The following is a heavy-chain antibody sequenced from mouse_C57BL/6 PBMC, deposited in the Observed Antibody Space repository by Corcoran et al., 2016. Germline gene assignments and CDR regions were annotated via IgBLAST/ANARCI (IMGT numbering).Heavy chain of an antibody. CDR3: ATALNDYYFDY. CDR2: IYPGDGDT. D-gene: IGHD2-4*01. Sequence: QVQLQQSGAELVKPGASVKISCKASGYAFSSYWMNWVKQRPGKGLEWIGQIYPGDGDTNYNGKFKGKATLTADKSSSTAYMRLSSLTSEDSAVYFCATALNDYYFDYWGQGTTLTVSS. V-gene: IGHV1-80*01. CDR1: GYAFSSYW. J-gene: IGHJ2*01.